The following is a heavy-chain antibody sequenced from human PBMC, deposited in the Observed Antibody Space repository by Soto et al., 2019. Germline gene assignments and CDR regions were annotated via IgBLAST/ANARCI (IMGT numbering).Heavy chain of an antibody. CDR3: ARLSASSKLRGVVIN. CDR2: IYHSGNT. J-gene: IGHJ4*02. CDR1: GGSISSDNW. V-gene: IGHV4-4*02. D-gene: IGHD3-10*01. Sequence: QVHLQESGPDLVRTSETLSLTCSFSGGSISSDNWWSWVRQTPGMGLEWIGEIYHSGNTNYNPSLKSRVSMSVDKSKNQFSLKVTSVTAADTALYYCARLSASSKLRGVVINWGQGTLVTVSS.